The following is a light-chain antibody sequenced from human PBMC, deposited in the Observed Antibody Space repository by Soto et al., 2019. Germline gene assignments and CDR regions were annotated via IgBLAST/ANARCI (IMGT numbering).Light chain of an antibody. CDR2: GAS. J-gene: IGKJ1*01. Sequence: EIVMTQSPATLSVSPGERATLSCRASQSVAANLAWYQQKPGQAPRLLISGASTRATGIPARFSGSGSGTEFTLTISSLQSDDFAVSSCQQYHNLPPTWTFGQGTKVDIK. V-gene: IGKV3-15*01. CDR1: QSVAAN. CDR3: QQYHNLPPTWT.